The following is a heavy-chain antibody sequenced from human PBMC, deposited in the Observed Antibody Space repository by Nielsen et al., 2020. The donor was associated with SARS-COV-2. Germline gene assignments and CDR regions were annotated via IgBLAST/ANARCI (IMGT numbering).Heavy chain of an antibody. CDR1: GFTFSGYW. J-gene: IGHJ6*03. CDR3: ASSVSGYSGYDSPINYYYYYMDV. D-gene: IGHD5-12*01. Sequence: GGSLRLSCAASGFTFSGYWMSWVRQAPGKGLEWVANIKQDGSEKYYVDSVKGRFTISRDNAKNSLYLQMNSLRAEDTAVYYCASSVSGYSGYDSPINYYYYYMDVWGKGTTVTVSS. CDR2: IKQDGSEK. V-gene: IGHV3-7*03.